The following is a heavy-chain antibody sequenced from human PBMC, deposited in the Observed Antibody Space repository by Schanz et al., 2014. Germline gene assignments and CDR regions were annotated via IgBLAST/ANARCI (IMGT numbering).Heavy chain of an antibody. D-gene: IGHD6-6*01. Sequence: QVQLVESGGGLVKPGGSLRLSCAASGFTFSDYYMNWIRQAPGKGLEWVSYISNSGYTIYYADSVKGRFTISRDNAKNSLYLQRNSRRAEATAVYYWARAPPPYSSSPYYWYYGMDVWGQGTTVTVSS. CDR1: GFTFSDYY. J-gene: IGHJ6*02. CDR3: ARAPPPYSSSPYYWYYGMDV. V-gene: IGHV3-11*01. CDR2: ISNSGYTI.